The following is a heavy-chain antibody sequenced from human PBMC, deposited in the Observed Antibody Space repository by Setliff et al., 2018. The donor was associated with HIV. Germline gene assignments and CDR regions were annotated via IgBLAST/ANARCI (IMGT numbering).Heavy chain of an antibody. V-gene: IGHV4-34*01. CDR2: INRNGNT. Sequence: SETLSLTCAVYGGSFSGHYWSWIRQPPGKGLEWIGEINRNGNTNYNPSLKSRVTISVDTSKNQFSLKLSSVTAADTGLYFCAGAPNRIGNMVRGVSRAYDIWGQGTMVTVS. J-gene: IGHJ3*02. CDR1: GGSFSGHY. D-gene: IGHD3-10*01. CDR3: AGAPNRIGNMVRGVSRAYDI.